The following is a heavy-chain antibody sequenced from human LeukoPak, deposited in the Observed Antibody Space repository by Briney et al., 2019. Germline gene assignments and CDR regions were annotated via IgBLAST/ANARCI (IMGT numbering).Heavy chain of an antibody. CDR2: IYYGGST. J-gene: IGHJ3*02. D-gene: IGHD3-22*01. Sequence: PSETLSLTCIASGGSISSNTYYWDWIRQPPGKGLECIGSIYYGGSTYYNPSLKSRVIISVDTSKNQFSLKLSSVTAADTAVYYCARAYYYASSAFDIWGQGTMVTVSS. V-gene: IGHV4-39*01. CDR1: GGSISSNTYY. CDR3: ARAYYYASSAFDI.